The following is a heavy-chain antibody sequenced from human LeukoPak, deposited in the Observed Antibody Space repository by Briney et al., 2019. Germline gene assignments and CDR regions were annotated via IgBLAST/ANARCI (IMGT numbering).Heavy chain of an antibody. V-gene: IGHV3-30-3*01. J-gene: IGHJ4*02. Sequence: PGRSLRLSCAASGFSFSNYAFHWVRQAPGEGLEWVAVISYDGSNKYYADSVKGRFTISRDISKNTLYLQMNSLRAEDTAVYYCARGRISHHFDYWGQGTLVTVSS. CDR3: ARGRISHHFDY. CDR1: GFSFSNYA. D-gene: IGHD3-3*02. CDR2: ISYDGSNK.